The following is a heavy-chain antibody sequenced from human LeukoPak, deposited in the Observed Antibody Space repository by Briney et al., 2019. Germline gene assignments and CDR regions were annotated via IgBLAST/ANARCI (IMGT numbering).Heavy chain of an antibody. CDR1: GYTITSYY. V-gene: IGHV1-46*01. CDR2: INPSGGST. D-gene: IGHD1-20*01. J-gene: IGHJ4*02. CDR3: AREDNWRSVGY. Sequence: ASVKVSCKASGYTITSYYMHWVRQAPGQRLESMGIINPSGGSTSYAQKFQGRVTMTRDTSTSTVYMELSSLRSEDTAVYYCAREDNWRSVGYWGQGTLVTVSS.